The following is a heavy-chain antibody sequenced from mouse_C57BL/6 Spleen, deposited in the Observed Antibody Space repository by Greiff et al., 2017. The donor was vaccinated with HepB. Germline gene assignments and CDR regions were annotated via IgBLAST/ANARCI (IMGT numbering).Heavy chain of an antibody. CDR2: ISSGSSTI. D-gene: IGHD3-2*02. CDR3: ARPGQLRPYYFDY. J-gene: IGHJ2*01. Sequence: EVQLVESGGGLVKPGGTLKLSCAASGFTFSDYGMHWVRQAPEKGLEWVAYISSGSSTIYYADTVKGRFTISRDNAKNTLFLQMTSLRSEDTAMYYCARPGQLRPYYFDYWGQGTTLTVSS. CDR1: GFTFSDYG. V-gene: IGHV5-17*01.